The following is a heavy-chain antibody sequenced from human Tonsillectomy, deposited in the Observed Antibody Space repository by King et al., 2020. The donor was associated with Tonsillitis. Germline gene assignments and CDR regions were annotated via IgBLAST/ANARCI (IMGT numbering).Heavy chain of an antibody. CDR1: GGTFSNYA. J-gene: IGHJ4*02. D-gene: IGHD3-10*01. CDR2: IIPIFGAA. V-gene: IGHV1-69*12. CDR3: SRVREPYGSGSYFFGF. Sequence: QLVQSGAEVKKPGSSVKVFCKTSGGTFSNYAISWVRQAPGQGLEWMGGIIPIFGAANYAHKFQGRVTITADESTTTAYMELSSLRSEDTAVYYWSRVREPYGSGSYFFGFWGQGTLVTVSS.